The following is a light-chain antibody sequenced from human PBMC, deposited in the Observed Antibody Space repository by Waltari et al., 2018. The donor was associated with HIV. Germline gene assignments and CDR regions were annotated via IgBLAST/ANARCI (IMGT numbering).Light chain of an antibody. CDR3: QQYDNWPAT. Sequence: EIAMTQSPVTLSVSPGERATLSCRASQSVSSKLAWYQQKPGQAPRLLIFGASTRATGIPARFSGSGSGTQFTLTINSLQSEDFAFYYCQQYDNWPATFGQGTRVEIK. CDR1: QSVSSK. J-gene: IGKJ1*01. CDR2: GAS. V-gene: IGKV3-15*01.